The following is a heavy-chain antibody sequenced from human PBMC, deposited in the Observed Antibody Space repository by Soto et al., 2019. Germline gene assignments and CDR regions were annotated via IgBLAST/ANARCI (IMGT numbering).Heavy chain of an antibody. V-gene: IGHV4-59*08. J-gene: IGHJ4*02. CDR1: GGSIGTHY. CDR2: IHYSRNN. D-gene: IGHD6-6*01. Sequence: SETLSLTCNVSGGSIGTHYWSWIRQPPGKGLEWIGYIHYSRNNNYSPSLKSRVTISVDTSKDQFSLKLRSVTAADTAVYYCARQFWGSTSSYYFDYWGRGALVTVSS. CDR3: ARQFWGSTSSYYFDY.